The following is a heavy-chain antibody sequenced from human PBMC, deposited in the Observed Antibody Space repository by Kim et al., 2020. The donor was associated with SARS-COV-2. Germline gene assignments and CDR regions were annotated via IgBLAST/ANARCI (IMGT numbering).Heavy chain of an antibody. D-gene: IGHD2-15*01. V-gene: IGHV4-39*07. J-gene: IGHJ5*02. CDR3: ARDFFVVVVAATPWWFDP. CDR2: IYYSGST. CDR1: GGSISSSSYY. Sequence: SETLSLTCTVSGGSISSSSYYWGWIRQPPGKGLEWIGSIYYSGSTYYNPSLKSRVTISVDTSKNQFSLKLSSVTAADTAVYYCARDFFVVVVAATPWWFDPWGQGTLVTVSS.